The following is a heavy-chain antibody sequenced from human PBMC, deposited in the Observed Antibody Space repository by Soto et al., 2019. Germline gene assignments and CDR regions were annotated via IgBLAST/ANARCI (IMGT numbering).Heavy chain of an antibody. V-gene: IGHV4-39*01. J-gene: IGHJ3*02. CDR1: GGYISSSRYY. CDR3: ASHNAEAYDAFDI. Sequence: PSETLSLTCTVSGGYISSSRYYWGWIRQPPGKGLEWIGSIYYSGSTYYNPSLKSRVTISVDTSKNQFSLKLSSVTAADTAVYYCASHNAEAYDAFDIWGQGTMVTVSS. D-gene: IGHD3-16*01. CDR2: IYYSGST.